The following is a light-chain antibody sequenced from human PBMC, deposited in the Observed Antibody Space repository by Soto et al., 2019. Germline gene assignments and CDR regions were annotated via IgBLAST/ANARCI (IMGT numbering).Light chain of an antibody. CDR2: DAS. CDR1: RSISDW. J-gene: IGKJ1*01. CDR3: LQYSSHSWT. V-gene: IGKV1-5*01. Sequence: DIQMTQSPSTLSASIGDRVTITCRASRSISDWLAWYQQKPGKAPELLIFDASSLKSGVPSRFSGSGSGTEFTLTISRLQPDDAATYHCLQYSSHSWTFGQGTKVDIK.